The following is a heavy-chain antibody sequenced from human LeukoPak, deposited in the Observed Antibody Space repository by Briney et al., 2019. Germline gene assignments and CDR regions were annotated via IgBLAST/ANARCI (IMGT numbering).Heavy chain of an antibody. V-gene: IGHV4-59*12. Sequence: PSETLSLTCTVSGGSISSYYWSWIRQPPGKGLEWIGYIYYSGSTNYNPSLKSRVTISLDTSKNQFSLKLSSVTAADTAVYYCARTQWLADLYFDYWGQGTLVTVSS. CDR2: IYYSGST. CDR3: ARTQWLADLYFDY. CDR1: GGSISSYY. D-gene: IGHD6-19*01. J-gene: IGHJ4*02.